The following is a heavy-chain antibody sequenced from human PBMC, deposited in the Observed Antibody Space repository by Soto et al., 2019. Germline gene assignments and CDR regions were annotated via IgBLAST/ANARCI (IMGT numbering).Heavy chain of an antibody. CDR2: IYYSGST. D-gene: IGHD1-26*01. J-gene: IGHJ4*02. CDR1: GGSISSYY. Sequence: SETLSLTCTVSGGSISSYYWSWIRQPPGKGLEWIGYIYYSGSTNYNPSLKSRVTISVDTSKNQFSLQLSSVTAADTAVYYCARLRPPSTSYHPGGYFDYWGQGTLVTVSS. CDR3: ARLRPPSTSYHPGGYFDY. V-gene: IGHV4-59*08.